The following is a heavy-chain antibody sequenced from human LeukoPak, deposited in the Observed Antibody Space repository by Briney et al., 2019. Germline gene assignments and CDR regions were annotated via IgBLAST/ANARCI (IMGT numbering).Heavy chain of an antibody. CDR2: IYHSGTS. V-gene: IGHV4-30-2*01. J-gene: IGHJ4*02. CDR3: ARVAYDSSGSAYYFDY. D-gene: IGHD3-22*01. Sequence: SSETLSLTCTVSGGSISSGGYSWSWIRQPPGKGLEWIGDIYHSGTSYYNPSLKSRVSISGDGSNNEFSLRLTSVTAADTAVYYCARVAYDSSGSAYYFDYWGQGILVTVSS. CDR1: GGSISSGGYS.